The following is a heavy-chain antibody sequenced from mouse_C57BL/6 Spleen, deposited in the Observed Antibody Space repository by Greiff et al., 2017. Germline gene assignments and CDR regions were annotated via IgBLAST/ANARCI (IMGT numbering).Heavy chain of an antibody. Sequence: EVKLEESGAELVRPGASVKLSCTASGFNIKDDYMHWVKQRPEQGLEWIGWIDPENGDTEYASKFQGKATITADTSSNTAYLQLSSLTSEDTAVYYCTTWGDGNYVRDYWGQGTTLTVSS. J-gene: IGHJ2*01. V-gene: IGHV14-4*01. CDR2: IDPENGDT. CDR3: TTWGDGNYVRDY. D-gene: IGHD2-1*01. CDR1: GFNIKDDY.